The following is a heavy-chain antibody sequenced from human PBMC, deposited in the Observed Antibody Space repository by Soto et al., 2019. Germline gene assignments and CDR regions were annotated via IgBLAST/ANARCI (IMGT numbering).Heavy chain of an antibody. D-gene: IGHD5-12*01. J-gene: IGHJ4*02. CDR1: GGSISSGGYS. CDR2: IYHSGST. V-gene: IGHV4-30-2*01. CDR3: ACRDGYNLFY. Sequence: QLQLQESGSGLVKPSQTLSLTCAVSGGSISSGGYSWSWIRQPPGKGLEWIGYIYHSGSTYYNPCLTGRVTISVDRSKNQFSLKLSSVTAADTAVYYCACRDGYNLFYWGQGTLVTVSS.